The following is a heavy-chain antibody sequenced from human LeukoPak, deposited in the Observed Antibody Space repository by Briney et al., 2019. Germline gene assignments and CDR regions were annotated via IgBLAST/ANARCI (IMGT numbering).Heavy chain of an antibody. Sequence: PSETLSLTCTVSGGSISNYYWSWIRQPAGKGLEWLGRIYISGSANYNPSLKSRVTISVDKSKNQFSLKLNSVTAADTAVYYCASGLRTGDWFDPWGQGTLVTVSS. D-gene: IGHD1-1*01. CDR2: IYISGSA. CDR1: GGSISNYY. J-gene: IGHJ5*02. V-gene: IGHV4-4*07. CDR3: ASGLRTGDWFDP.